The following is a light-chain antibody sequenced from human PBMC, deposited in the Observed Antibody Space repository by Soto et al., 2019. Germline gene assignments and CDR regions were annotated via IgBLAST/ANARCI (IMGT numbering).Light chain of an antibody. CDR3: QKYNSAPRT. Sequence: DIQMTQSPSSLSASVGDRVTITCRASQDINNYLAWYQVQPGKGPKLLIYAASTLQSAAPSRFSGSGSGTDFTLTISSLQPEDGATYFCQKYNSAPRTFGQGTRVEI. V-gene: IGKV1-27*01. CDR1: QDINNY. CDR2: AAS. J-gene: IGKJ1*01.